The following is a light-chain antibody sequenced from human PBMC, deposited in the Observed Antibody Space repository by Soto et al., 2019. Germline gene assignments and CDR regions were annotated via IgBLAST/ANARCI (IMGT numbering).Light chain of an antibody. Sequence: QSVLTQPVSVSGSPGQSITISCTGTSSDIGAYNFVSWYHQHPGKPPNLMLYDVNIRPSGVSNRFSGSKSGNTASLTISGLQAEDEADYYCTSWTTSTTMIFGGGTKVTVL. CDR1: SSDIGAYNF. CDR3: TSWTTSTTMI. J-gene: IGLJ2*01. V-gene: IGLV2-14*03. CDR2: DVN.